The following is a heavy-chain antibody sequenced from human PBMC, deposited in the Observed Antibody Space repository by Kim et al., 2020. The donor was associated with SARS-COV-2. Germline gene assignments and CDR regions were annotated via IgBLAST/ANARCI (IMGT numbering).Heavy chain of an antibody. Sequence: GGSLRLSCAASGFTFSSYDMHWVRQVTGEGLEWVSTITPGGDTYFADSVRGRFAISREDAKNSLYLQMDSLRAGDTAVYFCARDRRGTSWAVYYALDVWGRGTTVTVSS. CDR2: ITPGGDT. V-gene: IGHV3-13*01. D-gene: IGHD3-16*01. CDR3: ARDRRGTSWAVYYALDV. CDR1: GFTFSSYD. J-gene: IGHJ6*02.